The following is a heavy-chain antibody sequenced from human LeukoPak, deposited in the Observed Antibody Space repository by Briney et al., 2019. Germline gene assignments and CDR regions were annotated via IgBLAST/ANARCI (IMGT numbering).Heavy chain of an antibody. J-gene: IGHJ4*02. D-gene: IGHD3-9*01. Sequence: SQTLSLTCTVSGGSSSSGSYYWSWIRQPAGKGLEWIGRIYTSGSTNYNPSLKSRVIISVDTSKNQFSLKLSSVTAADTAVYYCARGGYDRAFDYWGQGTLVTVSS. CDR3: ARGGYDRAFDY. CDR1: GGSSSSGSYY. CDR2: IYTSGST. V-gene: IGHV4-61*02.